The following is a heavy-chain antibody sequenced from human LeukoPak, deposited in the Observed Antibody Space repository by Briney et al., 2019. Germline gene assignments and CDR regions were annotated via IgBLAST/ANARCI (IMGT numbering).Heavy chain of an antibody. J-gene: IGHJ4*02. CDR3: ARGQGYQLPPDY. CDR2: ISYDGSNK. D-gene: IGHD2-2*01. V-gene: IGHV3-30-3*01. Sequence: GGSLRLSCAASGFTFSSYAMHWVRQAPGKGLEWVAVISYDGSNKYYADSVKGRFTISRDNSKNTLYLQMNSLRAEDTAVYYCARGQGYQLPPDYWGQGTLVTVSS. CDR1: GFTFSSYA.